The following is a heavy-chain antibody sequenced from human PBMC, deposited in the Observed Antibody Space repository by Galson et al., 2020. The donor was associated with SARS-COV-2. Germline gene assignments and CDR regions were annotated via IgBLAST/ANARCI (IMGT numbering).Heavy chain of an antibody. CDR3: AREGDISVVGGMDV. CDR2: IWYDGSNK. D-gene: IGHD2-15*01. CDR1: GFTFSSYG. V-gene: IGHV3-33*01. J-gene: IGHJ6*02. Sequence: GGSLRLSCAASGFTFSSYGMHWVRQAPGKGLEWVAVIWYDGSNKYYADSVKGRFTISRDNSKNTLYLQMNSLRAEDTAVYYCAREGDISVVGGMDVWGQGTTVTVSS.